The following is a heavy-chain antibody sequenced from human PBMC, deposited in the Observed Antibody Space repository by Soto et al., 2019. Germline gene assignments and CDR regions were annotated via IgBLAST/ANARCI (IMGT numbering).Heavy chain of an antibody. J-gene: IGHJ3*02. CDR2: IYYIGST. CDR1: GGSISSYY. CDR3: ARRYGSFFDI. Sequence: QVQLQESGPGLVKPSETLSLTCTVSGGSISSYYWSWIRQPPGKGLEWIGYIYYIGSTNYNPSLQSRVTISVDTSKNQFSLKLSSVTAADTAVYYCARRYGSFFDIWGQGTMVTVSS. V-gene: IGHV4-59*08. D-gene: IGHD3-10*01.